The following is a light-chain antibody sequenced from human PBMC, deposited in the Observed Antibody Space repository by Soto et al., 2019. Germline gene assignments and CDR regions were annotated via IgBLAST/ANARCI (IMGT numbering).Light chain of an antibody. Sequence: EIVLTQSPGTLSLSPGERGILSCRASQSVSNNYLAWYQQKPGQAPRLLIYGAYTRVTGIPDRFSGSGSGTDFNLTISRLEPEDFAVYYCQQYGSSPLTFGPGTKVDI. J-gene: IGKJ3*01. CDR2: GAY. CDR3: QQYGSSPLT. V-gene: IGKV3-20*01. CDR1: QSVSNNY.